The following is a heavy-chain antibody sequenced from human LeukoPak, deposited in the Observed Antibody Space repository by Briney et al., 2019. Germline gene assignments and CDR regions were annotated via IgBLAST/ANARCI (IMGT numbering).Heavy chain of an antibody. CDR1: GGSISSHY. CDR2: LFDSVNT. D-gene: IGHD5-18*01. Sequence: PSETLSLTCTVSGGSISSHYWSWIRQPPGKGLEWIAYLFDSVNTKDNPSLQSRLTLSADTSKNQFPLRLSSVTAADTAVYYCATIKRGSIFGYFDFWGQGIKVTVSS. J-gene: IGHJ4*02. CDR3: ATIKRGSIFGYFDF. V-gene: IGHV4-59*11.